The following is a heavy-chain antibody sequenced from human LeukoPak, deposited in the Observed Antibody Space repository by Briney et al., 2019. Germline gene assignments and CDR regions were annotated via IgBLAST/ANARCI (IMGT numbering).Heavy chain of an antibody. CDR1: GYSISSGYY. J-gene: IGHJ4*02. D-gene: IGHD2-8*01. CDR2: IYHSGST. V-gene: IGHV4-38-2*01. Sequence: SETLSLTCAVSGYSISSGYYWGWIRQPPGKGLEWIATIYHSGSTYYNPSLKSRVTISVDTSKNQLSLKLSSVTAADTAVSFCSRLSGYCTNGVCYTAFDYWGQGTLVTVSS. CDR3: SRLSGYCTNGVCYTAFDY.